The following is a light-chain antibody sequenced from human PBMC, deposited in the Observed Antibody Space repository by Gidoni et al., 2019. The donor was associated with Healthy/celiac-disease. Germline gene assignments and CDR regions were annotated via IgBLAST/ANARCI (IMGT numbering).Light chain of an antibody. J-gene: IGKJ1*01. V-gene: IGKV2-28*01. CDR3: LQALQTPPWT. Sequence: DIEMTQSPLSLSVTPGEPASISCRSSQSLLHSIGYNYLDWYLQKPGQSPQLLIYLGSNRASGVPDRFSGSGSGTDFTLKISRVEAEDVGVYYCLQALQTPPWTFGQGTKVEIK. CDR2: LGS. CDR1: QSLLHSIGYNY.